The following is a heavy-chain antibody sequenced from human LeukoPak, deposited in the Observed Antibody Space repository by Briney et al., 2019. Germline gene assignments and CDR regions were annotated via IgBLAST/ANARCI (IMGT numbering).Heavy chain of an antibody. Sequence: PSETLSLTCTVSGGSISSSSYYWGWIRQPPGKGLEWIGSVYYSGSTYYNPSLQSRVTISVDTSKNQFSLKLSSVTAADTAVYYCARKPLTGGGFGYWGQGTLVTVSS. J-gene: IGHJ4*02. D-gene: IGHD3-9*01. CDR3: ARKPLTGGGFGY. CDR1: GGSISSSSYY. V-gene: IGHV4-39*07. CDR2: VYYSGST.